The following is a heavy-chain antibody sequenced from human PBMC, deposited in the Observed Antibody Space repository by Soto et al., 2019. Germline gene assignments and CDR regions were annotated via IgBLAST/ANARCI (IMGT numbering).Heavy chain of an antibody. V-gene: IGHV1-2*04. J-gene: IGHJ4*02. CDR3: ARQDGYGYGYYFVY. D-gene: IGHD5-18*01. CDR1: GYTFTDYY. CDR2: INPNSGGT. Sequence: GASVKVSCKASGYTFTDYYMHWVRQAPGQGLEWMGWINPNSGGTNYAQKFQGWVTMTRDTSISTAYMELSRLRSDDTAVYYCARQDGYGYGYYFVYWGQGTLVPVPS.